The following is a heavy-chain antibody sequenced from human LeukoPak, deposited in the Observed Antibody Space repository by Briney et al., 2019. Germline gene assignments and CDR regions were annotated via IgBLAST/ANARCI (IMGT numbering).Heavy chain of an antibody. J-gene: IGHJ4*02. V-gene: IGHV1-18*01. CDR3: AREAIGYSYAKRFDY. Sequence: VASVKVSCKASGYTFTIYGISWVRQAPGQGLEWMGWISAYSGNTNYAQKLQGRVTMTTDTSTSTAYMELRSLRSDDTAVYYCAREAIGYSYAKRFDYWGQGTLVTVSS. CDR2: ISAYSGNT. CDR1: GYTFTIYG. D-gene: IGHD5-18*01.